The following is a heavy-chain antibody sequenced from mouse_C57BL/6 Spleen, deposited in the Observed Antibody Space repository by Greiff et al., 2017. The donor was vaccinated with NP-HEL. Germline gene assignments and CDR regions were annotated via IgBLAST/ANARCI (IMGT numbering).Heavy chain of an antibody. CDR3: ARGIYYDYDGFAY. J-gene: IGHJ3*01. CDR2: IDPEDGET. CDR1: GFNIKDYY. Sequence: EVQLQQSGAELVKPGASVKLSCTASGFNIKDYYMHWVKQRTEQGLEWIGRIDPEDGETKYAPKFQGKATITADTSSNTAYLQLSSLTSEDTAVYYCARGIYYDYDGFAYWGQGTLVTVSA. D-gene: IGHD2-4*01. V-gene: IGHV14-2*01.